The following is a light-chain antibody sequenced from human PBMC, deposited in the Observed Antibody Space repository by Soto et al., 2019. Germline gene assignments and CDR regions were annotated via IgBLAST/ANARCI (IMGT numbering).Light chain of an antibody. CDR3: GSWDSSLSAYV. J-gene: IGLJ1*01. CDR1: SSDVGSYNL. CDR2: EGN. V-gene: IGLV2-23*01. Sequence: QSVLTQPASVSGSPGQSITISCTGTSSDVGSYNLVSWYQQHPGKAPKLMIYEGNKRPSGVSNRFSASKSGNTASLTISGLQAEDEADYYCGSWDSSLSAYVFGTGTKVTVL.